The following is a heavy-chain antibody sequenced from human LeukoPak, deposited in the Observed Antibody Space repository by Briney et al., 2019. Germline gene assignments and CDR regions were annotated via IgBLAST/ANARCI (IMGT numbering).Heavy chain of an antibody. J-gene: IGHJ5*02. D-gene: IGHD2-21*02. CDR2: IYYSGST. CDR1: GGSISSSSYY. V-gene: IGHV4-39*07. CDR3: ARVAVVVTATFSGFDP. Sequence: SETLSLTCTVSGGSISSSSYYWGWIRQPPGKGLEWIGSIYYSGSTYYNPSLKSRVTISVDTSKNQFSLKLSSVTAADTAVYYCARVAVVVTATFSGFDPWGQGTLVTVSS.